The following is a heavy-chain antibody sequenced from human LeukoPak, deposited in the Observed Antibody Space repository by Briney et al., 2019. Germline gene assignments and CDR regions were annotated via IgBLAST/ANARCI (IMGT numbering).Heavy chain of an antibody. V-gene: IGHV3-43*02. D-gene: IGHD2-15*01. CDR3: AKEGYSHTSNYFDN. J-gene: IGHJ4*02. CDR1: GFMFDDSA. CDR2: ISGDGVST. Sequence: GRSLRLSCAASGFMFDDSAMHWVRQAPGKGPEWVSLISGDGVSTFYADSVKGRFTISRDNSKNSLSLQMDSLTTEDTALYYCAKEGYSHTSNYFDNWGQGILVTVSS.